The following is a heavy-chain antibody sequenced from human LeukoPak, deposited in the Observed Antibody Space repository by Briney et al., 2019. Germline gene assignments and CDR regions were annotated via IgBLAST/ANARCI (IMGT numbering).Heavy chain of an antibody. CDR2: INPNSGGT. CDR3: ARAGGASDSSGWYVFDY. CDR1: GYTFTGYY. Sequence: ASVKVSCKGSGYTFTGYYIHSVRQAPGQGLEWMGWINPNSGGTNYAQMFQGWVTMTRDTSISTAYMELSRLRSDDTAVYYCARAGGASDSSGWYVFDYWGQGTLVTVSS. J-gene: IGHJ4*02. V-gene: IGHV1-2*04. D-gene: IGHD6-19*01.